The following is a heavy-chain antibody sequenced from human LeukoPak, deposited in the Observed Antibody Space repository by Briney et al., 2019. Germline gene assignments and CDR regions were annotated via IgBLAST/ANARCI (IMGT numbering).Heavy chain of an antibody. J-gene: IGHJ4*02. Sequence: PSETLSLTCTVSGVSISSIHSYWGWIRQTPGKGLEWIGSIYYTGSIYYNPSLSSRVTISVDTSRNQFSPRLTSMTAADTAMYYCARPLATHNALFDFWGQGTLVTVSS. D-gene: IGHD1-26*01. CDR2: IYYTGSI. V-gene: IGHV4-39*01. CDR1: GVSISSIHSY. CDR3: ARPLATHNALFDF.